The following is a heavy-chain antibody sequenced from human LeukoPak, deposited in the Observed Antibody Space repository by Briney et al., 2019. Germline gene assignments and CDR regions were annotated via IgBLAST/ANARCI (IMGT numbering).Heavy chain of an antibody. Sequence: PSETLSLTCTVSGGSISSGDYYWSWIRQPPGRGLEWIGYVYSSGSTNYNPSLKSRVTISVDTSKNQLSLKLSSVTAADTAVYYCARGPTRYYFDYWGQGTLVTVPS. CDR1: GGSISSGDYY. J-gene: IGHJ4*02. V-gene: IGHV4-61*08. CDR3: ARGPTRYYFDY. CDR2: VYSSGST.